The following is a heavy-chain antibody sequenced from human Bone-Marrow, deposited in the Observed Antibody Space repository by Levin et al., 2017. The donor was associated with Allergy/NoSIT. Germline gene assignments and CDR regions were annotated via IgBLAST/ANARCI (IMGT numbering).Heavy chain of an antibody. CDR3: AREPPLIAVAGNFDY. CDR2: INWNGGST. Sequence: PGGSLRLSCAASGFTFDDYGMSWVRQAPGKGLEWVSGINWNGGSTGYADSVKGRFTISRDNAKNSLYLQMNSLRAEDTALYYCAREPPLIAVAGNFDYWGQGTLVTVSS. V-gene: IGHV3-20*04. D-gene: IGHD6-19*01. J-gene: IGHJ4*02. CDR1: GFTFDDYG.